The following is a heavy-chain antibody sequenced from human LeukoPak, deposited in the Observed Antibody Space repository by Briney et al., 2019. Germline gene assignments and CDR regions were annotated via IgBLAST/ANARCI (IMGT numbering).Heavy chain of an antibody. CDR1: GFTFDHYS. CDR2: ISWDGGST. J-gene: IGHJ4*02. CDR3: ANDGKNYFDY. V-gene: IGHV3-43*01. Sequence: GGSLRLSCAASGFTFDHYSMNWVRQAPGNGLEWVSLISWDGGSTYYADSVKGRFTISRDNSKNSLSLQMNSLRAEDTALYYCANDGKNYFDYWGPRTLVTVSS.